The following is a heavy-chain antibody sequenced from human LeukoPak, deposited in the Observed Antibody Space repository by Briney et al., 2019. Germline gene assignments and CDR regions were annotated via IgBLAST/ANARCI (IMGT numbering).Heavy chain of an antibody. CDR1: GYTFTGYY. D-gene: IGHD6-19*01. J-gene: IGHJ4*02. CDR2: MNPNSGNT. Sequence: VKVSCKASGYTFTGYYMHWVRQAPGQGLEWMGWMNPNSGNTGYAQKFQGRVTMTRNTSISTAYMELSSLRSEDTAVYYCARDLGSIAVAGIDYWGQGTLVTVSS. V-gene: IGHV1-8*02. CDR3: ARDLGSIAVAGIDY.